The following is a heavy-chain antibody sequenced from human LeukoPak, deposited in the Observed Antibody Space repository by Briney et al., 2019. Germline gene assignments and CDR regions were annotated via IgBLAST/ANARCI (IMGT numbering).Heavy chain of an antibody. CDR1: GFTFSDYY. CDR3: ARVGPRYYFDY. V-gene: IGHV3-11*05. Sequence: PGGSLRLSCAASGFTFSDYYMSWIRQAPGKGLEWVSYISSSSSYTNYADSVKGRFTISRDNAKNSLYLQMNGLRAEDTAVYYCARVGPRYYFDYWGEGTLVTVSS. J-gene: IGHJ4*02. CDR2: ISSSSSYT.